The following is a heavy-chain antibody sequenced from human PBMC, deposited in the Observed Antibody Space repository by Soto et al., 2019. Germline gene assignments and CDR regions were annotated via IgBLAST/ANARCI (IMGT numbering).Heavy chain of an antibody. Sequence: ASVKVSCKVSGYTLTELSIHWVRQAPGKGLEWMGGFDPEDGETIYAQKFQGRVTMTEDTSTDTAYMELSSLRSEDTAVYYCAAVQAGADPFDYWGQGTRVTVSS. CDR2: FDPEDGET. CDR3: AAVQAGADPFDY. J-gene: IGHJ4*02. D-gene: IGHD6-19*01. CDR1: GYTLTELS. V-gene: IGHV1-24*01.